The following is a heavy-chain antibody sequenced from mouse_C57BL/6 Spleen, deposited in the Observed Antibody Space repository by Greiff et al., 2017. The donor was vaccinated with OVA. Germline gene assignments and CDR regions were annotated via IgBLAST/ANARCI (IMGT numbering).Heavy chain of an antibody. Sequence: QVQLQQPGAELVKPGASVKLSCKASGYTFTSYWMHWVKQRPGQGLEWIGMIHPNSGSTNYNEKFKSKATLTVDKSSSTAYMQLSSLTSEDSAVYYCGRRGYGNYGFDYWGQGTTLTVSS. V-gene: IGHV1-64*01. CDR1: GYTFTSYW. D-gene: IGHD2-1*01. CDR3: GRRGYGNYGFDY. CDR2: IHPNSGST. J-gene: IGHJ2*01.